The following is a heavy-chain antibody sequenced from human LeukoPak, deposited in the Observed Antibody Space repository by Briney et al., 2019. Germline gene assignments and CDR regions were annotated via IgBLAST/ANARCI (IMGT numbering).Heavy chain of an antibody. V-gene: IGHV4-61*01. J-gene: IGHJ4*02. CDR3: ARRYYTNGVYYYDY. Sequence: SETLSLTCTVSGGSVTSVTYYWSWIRQPPGKGLEWIGYIYYSGYTNYNPSLKRRVTISVDTSKNQFSLKLSSVTAADTAVYYCARRYYTNGVYYYDYWGQGTLVTVSS. CDR1: GGSVTSVTYY. D-gene: IGHD2-8*01. CDR2: IYYSGYT.